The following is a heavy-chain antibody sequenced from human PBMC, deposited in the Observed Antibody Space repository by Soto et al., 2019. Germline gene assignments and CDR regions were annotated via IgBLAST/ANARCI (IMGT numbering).Heavy chain of an antibody. CDR2: ISGSVGST. D-gene: IGHD3-10*01. CDR3: AKDPSTMVRGVKGY. Sequence: GGSRRLSCAASGFTFSSYAMSWVRQAPGRGLEWVSAISGSVGSTYYADSVKGRFTISRENSKNTLYLQMNSLRAEDTAVYYCAKDPSTMVRGVKGYWGKGNMVTVSS. CDR1: GFTFSSYA. V-gene: IGHV3-23*01. J-gene: IGHJ4*02.